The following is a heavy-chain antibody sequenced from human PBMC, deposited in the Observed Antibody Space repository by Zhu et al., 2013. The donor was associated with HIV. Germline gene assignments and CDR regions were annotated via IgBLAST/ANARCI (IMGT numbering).Heavy chain of an antibody. D-gene: IGHD2-2*01. CDR3: ASHCFSTTCYSDDAFDL. Sequence: QVQVVQSGPEVKKPGASVKVSCRASGYTFTGHYMHWLRQAPGQGLEWIGWLNPNDGDTKYAQKFQGRVTMTRDTSVTTAYMELHRLTSDDTAVYYCASHCFSTTCYSDDAFDLWGHGTMVTVSS. CDR2: LNPNDGDT. V-gene: IGHV1-2*02. J-gene: IGHJ3*01. CDR1: GYTFTGHY.